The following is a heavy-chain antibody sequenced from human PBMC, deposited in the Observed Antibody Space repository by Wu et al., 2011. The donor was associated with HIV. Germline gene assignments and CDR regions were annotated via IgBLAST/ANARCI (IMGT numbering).Heavy chain of an antibody. J-gene: IGHJ3*02. Sequence: QVQLVQSGAEVKKPGSSVKVSCKASGGTFSSYAISWVRQAPGQGLEWMGGIIPIFGTANYAQKFQGRVTITTDESTSTAYMELSSLRSEDTAVYYCARDRDCSGGSCSHDAFDIWGQGTMVTVSS. CDR2: IIPIFGTA. V-gene: IGHV1-69*01. CDR1: GGTFSSYA. CDR3: ARDRDCSGGSCSHDAFDI. D-gene: IGHD2-15*01.